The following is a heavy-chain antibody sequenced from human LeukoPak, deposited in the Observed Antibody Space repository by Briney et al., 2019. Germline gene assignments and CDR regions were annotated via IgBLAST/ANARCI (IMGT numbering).Heavy chain of an antibody. CDR2: IYYSGST. D-gene: IGHD2-2*02. CDR3: AGGNPGYCSSTSCYTGLGY. CDR1: GGSISSSSYY. V-gene: IGHV4-39*01. J-gene: IGHJ4*02. Sequence: SETLSLTCTVSGGSISSSSYYWDWIRQPPGKGLEWIGSIYYSGSTYYDPSLKSRVTISVDTSKNQFSLKLSSVTAADTAVYYCAGGNPGYCSSTSCYTGLGYWGQGTLVTVSS.